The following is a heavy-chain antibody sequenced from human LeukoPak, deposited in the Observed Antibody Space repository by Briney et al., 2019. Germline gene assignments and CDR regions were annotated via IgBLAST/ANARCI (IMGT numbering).Heavy chain of an antibody. CDR1: GGTFSSYA. Sequence: ASVKVSCKASGGTFSSYAISWVRQAPGQGLEWMGRIIPILGIANYAQKFQGRVTITADKSTSIAYMELSSLRSGDTAVYYCAREEAYYYDSSGYWYFDYWGQGTLVTVSS. CDR3: AREEAYYYDSSGYWYFDY. D-gene: IGHD3-22*01. V-gene: IGHV1-69*04. J-gene: IGHJ4*02. CDR2: IIPILGIA.